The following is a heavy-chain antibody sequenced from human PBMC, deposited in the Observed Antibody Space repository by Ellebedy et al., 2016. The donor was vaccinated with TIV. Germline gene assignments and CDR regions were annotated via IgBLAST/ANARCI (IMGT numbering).Heavy chain of an antibody. D-gene: IGHD1-26*01. CDR1: GFTVSSNY. CDR3: AKWELLDRRGARGFDP. J-gene: IGHJ5*02. Sequence: GESLKISCAASGFTVSSNYMTWVRQSPGQGLQWVSVIYTAGRTYYADSVKGRFTVSRDNSENTVYLHLNSLRAEDTAVYYCAKWELLDRRGARGFDPWGQGTLVTVSS. CDR2: IYTAGRT. V-gene: IGHV3-53*03.